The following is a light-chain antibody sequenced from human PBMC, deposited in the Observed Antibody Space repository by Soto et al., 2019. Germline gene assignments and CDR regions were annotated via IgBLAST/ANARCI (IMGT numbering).Light chain of an antibody. J-gene: IGLJ1*01. V-gene: IGLV1-47*01. CDR2: KTN. CDR1: SSNIGSNY. CDR3: AAWDDGLHSYV. Sequence: QSVLTQPPSASGTPGQRVTISCSGSSSNIGSNYVYWYQQLPGTAPKLLIYKTNQRPSGVPDRFSGSKSGTSASLAISELRTEDEADYYCAAWDDGLHSYVFGTGTKLTVL.